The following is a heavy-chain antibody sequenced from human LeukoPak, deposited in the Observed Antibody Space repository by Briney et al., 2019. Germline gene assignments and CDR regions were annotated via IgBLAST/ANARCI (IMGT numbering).Heavy chain of an antibody. CDR3: ARIKYDFWSGYSKRYYYYYMDV. Sequence: SVNVSCKASGGTFSRYVISWVRQAPGQGLEWMGGVIPFFGTANYAQKFQGRVTITADEATSTAYMELSSLRSEDTDVYYCARIKYDFWSGYSKRYYYYYMDVWGKGTTVTVSS. V-gene: IGHV1-69*01. CDR2: VIPFFGTA. J-gene: IGHJ6*03. CDR1: GGTFSRYV. D-gene: IGHD3-3*01.